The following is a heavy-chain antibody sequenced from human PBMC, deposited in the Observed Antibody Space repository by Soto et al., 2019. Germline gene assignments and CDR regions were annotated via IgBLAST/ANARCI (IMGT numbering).Heavy chain of an antibody. D-gene: IGHD3-3*01. J-gene: IGHJ6*02. Sequence: QVQLVESGGRLVKPGRSLRLSCAASGFSFSDYYMTWIRQAPGKGLEWLSYISSSGYPIYYADSVEGRFTISRDNAKNSVYLQMNSLRAEDTAVYYCARDNRSFWNGYYSRYDYYGMDVWGQGTTVTVYS. V-gene: IGHV3-11*01. CDR3: ARDNRSFWNGYYSRYDYYGMDV. CDR1: GFSFSDYY. CDR2: ISSSGYPI.